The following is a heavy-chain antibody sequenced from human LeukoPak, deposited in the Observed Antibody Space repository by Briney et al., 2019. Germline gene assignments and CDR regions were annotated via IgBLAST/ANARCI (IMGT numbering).Heavy chain of an antibody. CDR2: ISAYNGDT. D-gene: IGHD3-22*01. Sequence: GASVKVSCKASGYTFATFGVSWVRQAPGQGLEWMGWISAYNGDTDYARNLQGRVTMTTDTSTSTAYMELRSLRSDDTAVYYCARGRRYYYDSSGYPYYFDYWGQGTLVTVSS. J-gene: IGHJ4*02. CDR3: ARGRRYYYDSSGYPYYFDY. V-gene: IGHV1-18*01. CDR1: GYTFATFG.